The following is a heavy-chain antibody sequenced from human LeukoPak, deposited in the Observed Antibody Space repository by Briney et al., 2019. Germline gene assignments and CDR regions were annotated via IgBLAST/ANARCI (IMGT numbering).Heavy chain of an antibody. Sequence: PSETLSLTCAVYGGSFSGYYWSWIRQPPGKGLEWIGEINHTGSTNYNSSLKSRVTISVDTSKNHFSLKLNSMTAADTAVYYCARTYYASGSYYSSYYFDYWGQGTLVTVSS. J-gene: IGHJ4*02. D-gene: IGHD3-10*01. CDR2: INHTGST. V-gene: IGHV4-34*01. CDR1: GGSFSGYY. CDR3: ARTYYASGSYYSSYYFDY.